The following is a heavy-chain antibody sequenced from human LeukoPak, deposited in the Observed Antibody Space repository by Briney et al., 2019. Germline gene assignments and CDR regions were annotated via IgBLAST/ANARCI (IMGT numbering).Heavy chain of an antibody. CDR1: AGSISSRSYY. J-gene: IGHJ3*02. CDR3: ARARGTGDAFDI. CDR2: IDYRGST. D-gene: IGHD1-1*01. V-gene: IGHV4-39*07. Sequence: SETLSLTCTVSAGSISSRSYYWGWIRQPPGKGLEWIGSIDYRGSTYYNPPLKSRITISQDTSRNQFSLKLSSVTAADTAVYYCARARGTGDAFDIWGQGTMVTVSS.